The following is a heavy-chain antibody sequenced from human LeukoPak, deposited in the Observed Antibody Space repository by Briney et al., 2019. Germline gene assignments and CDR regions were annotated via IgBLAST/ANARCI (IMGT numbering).Heavy chain of an antibody. CDR2: ISGSGGST. J-gene: IGHJ4*02. V-gene: IGHV3-23*01. D-gene: IGHD3-10*01. CDR3: AKDLAAITMVRGVITAGDY. Sequence: GGSLRLSCAASGFIFSSYAMSWVRQAPGKGLEWVSAISGSGGSTYYADSVKGRFTISRDNSKNTPYLQMNSLRAEDTAVYYCAKDLAAITMVRGVITAGDYWGQGTLVTVSS. CDR1: GFIFSSYA.